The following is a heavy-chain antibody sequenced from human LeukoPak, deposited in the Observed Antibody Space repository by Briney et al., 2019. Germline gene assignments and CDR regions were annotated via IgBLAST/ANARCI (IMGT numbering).Heavy chain of an antibody. Sequence: SETLSLTCTVSGGSIYTYYWSWIRQTPGKGLEWIGYMYHSGNTNYNPSLKSRVTISVDPSKNQFSLKLRSVTAADTAVYYCAISLPYDYGDLTLAYWGQGALVTVSS. D-gene: IGHD4-17*01. CDR2: MYHSGNT. J-gene: IGHJ4*02. CDR1: GGSIYTYY. CDR3: AISLPYDYGDLTLAY. V-gene: IGHV4-59*01.